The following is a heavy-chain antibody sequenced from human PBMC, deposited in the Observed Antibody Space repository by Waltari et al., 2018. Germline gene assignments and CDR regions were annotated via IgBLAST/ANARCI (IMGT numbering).Heavy chain of an antibody. J-gene: IGHJ6*02. CDR1: GFTVNNNY. CDR3: ATDPGLRNGMDG. CDR2: IYSGGTT. D-gene: IGHD4-17*01. Sequence: EVQLVESGGGLIQPGGSLRLSCAASGFTVNNNYMNWVRQAPGKGLEWVSVIYSGGTTYYTDSVKGRFTISIDNSKNTVYLQMNNLRAEDTAVYYCATDPGLRNGMDGWGQVTTVTVSS. V-gene: IGHV3-53*01.